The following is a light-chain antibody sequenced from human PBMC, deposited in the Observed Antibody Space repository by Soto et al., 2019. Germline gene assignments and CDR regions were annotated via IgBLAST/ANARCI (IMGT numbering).Light chain of an antibody. CDR1: QSISNW. CDR2: KAS. J-gene: IGKJ1*01. CDR3: QQYNSYWT. Sequence: DIQMTQSPSTLSASVGDRVTITCRASQSISNWLAWYQQKPGKAPKLLIYKASSLESGVQSRFSGSVSGTEFALTISNLQPDDFATYYCQQYNSYWTFGQGTKVEIK. V-gene: IGKV1-5*03.